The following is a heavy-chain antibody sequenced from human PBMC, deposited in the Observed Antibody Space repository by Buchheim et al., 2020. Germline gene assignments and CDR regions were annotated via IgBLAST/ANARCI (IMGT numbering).Heavy chain of an antibody. CDR3: AREGYYDSSGYYTEGHTMDV. Sequence: EVQLVESGGGLVQPGGSLRLSCAASGFTFSSYSMNWVRQAPGKGLEWVSYISSSSSTIYYADSGKGRFTISRDNAKNSMVLQMNSLRAEDTAVYYCAREGYYDSSGYYTEGHTMDVWGQGTT. V-gene: IGHV3-48*01. D-gene: IGHD3-22*01. J-gene: IGHJ6*02. CDR1: GFTFSSYS. CDR2: ISSSSSTI.